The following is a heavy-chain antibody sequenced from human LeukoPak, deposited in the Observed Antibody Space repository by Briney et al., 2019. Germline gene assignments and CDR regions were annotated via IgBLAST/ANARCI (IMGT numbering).Heavy chain of an antibody. V-gene: IGHV3-7*03. CDR1: GFTFSSYW. CDR3: AKDRPTTTMIRESDY. D-gene: IGHD3-10*01. Sequence: GGSLRLSCAASGFTFSSYWMSWVRQAPGKRLEWVANIKQDGSEKYYVDSVKGRFTISRDNAKNSLYLQMNRLRAEDTAVYYCAKDRPTTTMIRESDYWGQGTLVTVSS. J-gene: IGHJ4*02. CDR2: IKQDGSEK.